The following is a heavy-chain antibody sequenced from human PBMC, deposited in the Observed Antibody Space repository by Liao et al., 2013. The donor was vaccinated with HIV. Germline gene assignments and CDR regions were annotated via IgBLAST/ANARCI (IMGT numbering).Heavy chain of an antibody. J-gene: IGHJ4*02. CDR2: IDHSGST. CDR1: GGSFSAYY. Sequence: QVQLQQWGAGLLKPSETLSLTCAVYGGSFSAYYWSWIRQPPGKGLEWIGEIDHSGSTNYSPSLKSRVTISLDTANNQFSLKLTSVTAADTAVYYCARLRRSGKHNWGQGILVTVSS. CDR3: ARLRRSGKHN. D-gene: IGHD3-10*01. V-gene: IGHV4-34*01.